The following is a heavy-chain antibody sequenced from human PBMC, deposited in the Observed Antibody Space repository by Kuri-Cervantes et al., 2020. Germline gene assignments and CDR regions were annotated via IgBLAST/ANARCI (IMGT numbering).Heavy chain of an antibody. V-gene: IGHV7-4-1*02. Sequence: ASVKVSCKASGYTFTSYAMNWVRQAPGQGLEWMGWINTNTGNPTYVQGFTGRFVFSLDTSVSTAYLQISSLKAEDTAVYYCAREGAGGYDPLYYFDYWGQGTLVTVSS. CDR3: AREGAGGYDPLYYFDY. J-gene: IGHJ4*02. D-gene: IGHD5-12*01. CDR2: INTNTGNP. CDR1: GYTFTSYA.